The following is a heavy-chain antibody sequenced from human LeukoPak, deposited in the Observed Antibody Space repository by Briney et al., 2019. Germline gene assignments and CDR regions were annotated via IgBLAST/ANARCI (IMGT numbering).Heavy chain of an antibody. Sequence: SVTLSLPCTDSLGSISGGSYYWSWIRQPPGKGREWIGYIYYSGNPKYNLSLKSRVTISVDTSKNQLSLKLSSVTAADTAVYYCARGEYGLFDYWGQGTLVTVSS. D-gene: IGHD2/OR15-2a*01. CDR1: LGSISGGSYY. V-gene: IGHV4-61*01. CDR2: IYYSGNP. J-gene: IGHJ4*02. CDR3: ARGEYGLFDY.